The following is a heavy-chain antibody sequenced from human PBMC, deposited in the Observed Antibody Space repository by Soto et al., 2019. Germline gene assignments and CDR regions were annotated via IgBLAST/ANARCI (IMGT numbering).Heavy chain of an antibody. CDR3: AHAIHGTTYFN. CDR2: IHFANSDT. CDR1: GYTLTNHW. J-gene: IGHJ4*02. V-gene: IGHV5-51*01. D-gene: IGHD1-1*01. Sequence: GESLKISCEASGYTLTNHWIGWVRQMPGKGLEWMGLIHFANSDTKYSPSFQGQVTISADKSTSTAYLQWSSLRASDTATYHCAHAIHGTTYFNWSQGTLVTVA.